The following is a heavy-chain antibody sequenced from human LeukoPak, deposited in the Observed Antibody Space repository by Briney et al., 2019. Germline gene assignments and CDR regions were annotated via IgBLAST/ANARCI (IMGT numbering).Heavy chain of an antibody. Sequence: PGGSLRLSCAASGFTFSSYSMNWVRRAPGKGLEWVSSISGSGTSTNYADSVKGRCTISRDNSKNTLNLQMNSLRVEDTAVYYCAKGYDFWSYGVDVWGQGTTVTVSS. V-gene: IGHV3-23*01. CDR2: ISGSGTST. CDR3: AKGYDFWSYGVDV. CDR1: GFTFSSYS. J-gene: IGHJ6*02. D-gene: IGHD3-3*01.